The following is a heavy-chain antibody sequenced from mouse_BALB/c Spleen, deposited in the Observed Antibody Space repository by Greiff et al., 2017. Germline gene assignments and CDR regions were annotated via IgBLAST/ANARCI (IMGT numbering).Heavy chain of an antibody. J-gene: IGHJ4*01. CDR3: ARRAGAYCGNYERMDY. CDR2: IYWDDDK. Sequence: QVTLKVCGPGILQPSQTLSLTCSFSGFSLSTSGMGVSWIRQPSGKGLEWLAHIYWDDDKRYNPSLKSRLTITKDTSRNQVFLKITSVDTADTATYYGARRAGAYCGNYERMDYWGQGTSVTVSS. D-gene: IGHD2-10*01. V-gene: IGHV8-12*01. CDR1: GFSLSTSGMG.